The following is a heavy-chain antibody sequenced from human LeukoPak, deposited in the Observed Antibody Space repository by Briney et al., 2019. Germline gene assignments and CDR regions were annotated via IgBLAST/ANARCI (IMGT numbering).Heavy chain of an antibody. V-gene: IGHV4-38-2*02. CDR3: AKSNGYGLIDI. D-gene: IGHD3-22*01. CDR1: GYSISSGSY. Sequence: SETLSLTCTVSGYSISSGSYWGWIRQPPGKGLEWIGSIHHSGSTYYNPSLKSRVTISVDTSRNQFSLKLNSVTAADTAVYYCAKSNGYGLIDIWGQGTMVTVSS. CDR2: IHHSGST. J-gene: IGHJ3*02.